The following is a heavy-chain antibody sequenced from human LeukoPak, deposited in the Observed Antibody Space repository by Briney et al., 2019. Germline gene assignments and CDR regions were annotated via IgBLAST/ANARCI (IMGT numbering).Heavy chain of an antibody. CDR2: ITWNGEMT. CDR1: GFSFDDYG. V-gene: IGHV3-20*04. D-gene: IGHD3-9*01. Sequence: GGSLRLSCAASGFSFDDYGMSWVRHVPGKGLEWVCGITWNGEMTGYAEAVKGRFTISRDNAKNSLYVQMNSLRADDTALYFCARHWSAGYSIDSWGQGTMVTVSS. CDR3: ARHWSAGYSIDS. J-gene: IGHJ4*02.